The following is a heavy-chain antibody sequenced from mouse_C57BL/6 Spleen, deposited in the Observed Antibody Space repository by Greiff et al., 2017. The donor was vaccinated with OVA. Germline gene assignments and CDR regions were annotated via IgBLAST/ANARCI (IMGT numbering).Heavy chain of an antibody. CDR1: GYTFTSYW. CDR2: IYPGSGST. J-gene: IGHJ2*01. D-gene: IGHD1-1*01. CDR3: ARRNYYGSSYYFDY. Sequence: QVQLQQPGAELVKPGASVKMSCKASGYTFTSYWITWVKQRPGQGLEWIGDIYPGSGSTNYNEKFKSKATLTVDTSSSTAYMQLSSLTSEDSAGYYCARRNYYGSSYYFDYWGQGTTLTVSA. V-gene: IGHV1-55*01.